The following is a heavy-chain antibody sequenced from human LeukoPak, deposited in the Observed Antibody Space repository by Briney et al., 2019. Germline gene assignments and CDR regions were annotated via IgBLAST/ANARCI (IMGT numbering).Heavy chain of an antibody. CDR1: GGSISSSSYY. V-gene: IGHV4-39*01. CDR2: IYYSGST. Sequence: PSGTLTLTCTVSGGSISSSSYYWGWIRQPPGKGLEWIGSIYYSGSTYYKPSLKSRVTISVDTSKNQCSLKLSSVTAADTAVYYCARQRDFWSQYYFDYWGQGTLVTVSS. CDR3: ARQRDFWSQYYFDY. D-gene: IGHD3-3*01. J-gene: IGHJ4*02.